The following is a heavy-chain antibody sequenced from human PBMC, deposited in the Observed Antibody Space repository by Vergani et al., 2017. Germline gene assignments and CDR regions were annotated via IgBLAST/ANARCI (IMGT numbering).Heavy chain of an antibody. CDR3: AREWRGVGYCSSTSCPDALDI. CDR2: IIPILGIA. Sequence: QVQLVQSGAEVKKPGSSVKVSCKASGGTFSSYTISWLQQAPGQGLEWMGRIIPILGIANYAQKFQGRVTMTRDTSTSTVYMELSSLRSEDTAVYYCAREWRGVGYCSSTSCPDALDIWGQGTMVTVSS. V-gene: IGHV1-69*08. D-gene: IGHD2-2*01. J-gene: IGHJ3*02. CDR1: GGTFSSYT.